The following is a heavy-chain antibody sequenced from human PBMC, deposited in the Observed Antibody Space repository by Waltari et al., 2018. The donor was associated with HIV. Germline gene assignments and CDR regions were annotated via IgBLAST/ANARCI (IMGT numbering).Heavy chain of an antibody. CDR3: ARLFQETDAFDI. V-gene: IGHV4-39*01. Sequence: QLQLQESGPGPVRPSETLSLTCTVSGGSIISSNYYWGWIRQPPGKGLEWIGSIDYTGSTYHNPSRKSRVTISVDTSKNQCSLELSSVTAADTAVYYCARLFQETDAFDIWGQGTMVTVSS. J-gene: IGHJ3*02. CDR1: GGSIISSNYY. CDR2: IDYTGST.